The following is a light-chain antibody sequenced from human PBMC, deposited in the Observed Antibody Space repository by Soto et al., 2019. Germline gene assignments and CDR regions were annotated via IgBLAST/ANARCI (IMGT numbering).Light chain of an antibody. V-gene: IGLV1-47*01. CDR3: AAWDDSLSGVV. J-gene: IGLJ3*02. CDR2: RNN. CDR1: SSNIGSNF. Sequence: QSVLTQPPSASGTPGQRLPISCSGSSSNIGSNFVYWYQQLPGTAPKLLIYRNNQRPSGVPDRFSGSKSSTSASLAISGLRSEDEADYYCAAWDDSLSGVVFGGGTKLTVL.